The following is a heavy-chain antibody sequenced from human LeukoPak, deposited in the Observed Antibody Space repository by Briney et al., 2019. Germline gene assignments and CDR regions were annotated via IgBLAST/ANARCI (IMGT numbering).Heavy chain of an antibody. CDR1: GFTFSSYA. J-gene: IGHJ4*02. Sequence: GRSLRLSCAASGFTFSSYAMHWVRQAPGKGLEWVSAISGSGGSTYYADSVKGRFTISRDNSKNTLYLQMNSLRAEDTAVYYCAKGGRPYDFWSGHQRPFDYWGQGTLVTVSS. V-gene: IGHV3-23*01. CDR3: AKGGRPYDFWSGHQRPFDY. D-gene: IGHD3-3*01. CDR2: ISGSGGST.